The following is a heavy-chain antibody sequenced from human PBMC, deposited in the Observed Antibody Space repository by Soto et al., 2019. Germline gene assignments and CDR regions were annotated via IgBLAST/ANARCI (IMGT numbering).Heavy chain of an antibody. CDR1: GGSFSGYY. J-gene: IGHJ2*01. CDR2: INDRGSI. D-gene: IGHD3-9*01. Sequence: QVQLQQWGAGPLRPLETLSLTCGVSGGSFSGYYWAWIRQSPGTGLEWIGDINDRGSINYNPSLKSRVSISVDSSQNHYSLNLRSVTAADTAVYYCARESHDILTGPPWVWYFDLWGRGTLVTVSS. V-gene: IGHV4-34*01. CDR3: ARESHDILTGPPWVWYFDL.